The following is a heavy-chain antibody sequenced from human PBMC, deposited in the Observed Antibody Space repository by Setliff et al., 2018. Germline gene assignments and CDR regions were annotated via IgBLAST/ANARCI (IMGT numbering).Heavy chain of an antibody. V-gene: IGHV2-5*01. CDR3: AHKYGDYVRYFQH. CDR2: IYWNDDK. J-gene: IGHJ1*01. Sequence: SGPTLVNPTQTLTLTCTFSGLSLSSSGVGVGWIRQPPGKALEWLALIYWNDDKRYSPSLKSRLTITKDTSKNQVVLTTTNMDPVGTATYYCAHKYGDYVRYFQHWGQGTLVTVSS. CDR1: GLSLSSSGVG. D-gene: IGHD4-17*01.